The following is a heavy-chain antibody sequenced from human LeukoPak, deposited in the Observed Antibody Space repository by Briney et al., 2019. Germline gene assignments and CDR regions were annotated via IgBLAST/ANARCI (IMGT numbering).Heavy chain of an antibody. J-gene: IGHJ5*02. Sequence: ASAKVSCKASGYTFTGYYMHWVRQVPGQGPEWMGWINPNSGDTNYAQKFHGRVTMTRDTSISTAYVDLSRLRSDDTAVYYCARGSDSDFWSGYSAWFDPWGQGTLVTVSS. CDR3: ARGSDSDFWSGYSAWFDP. CDR1: GYTFTGYY. CDR2: INPNSGDT. V-gene: IGHV1-2*02. D-gene: IGHD3-3*01.